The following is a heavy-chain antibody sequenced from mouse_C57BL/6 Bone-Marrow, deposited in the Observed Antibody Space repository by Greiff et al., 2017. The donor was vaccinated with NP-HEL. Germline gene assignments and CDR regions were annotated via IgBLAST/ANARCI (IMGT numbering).Heavy chain of an antibody. CDR2: IYPRSGDT. D-gene: IGHD1-1*01. Sequence: QVQLKQSGAELARPGASVKLSCKASGYTFTSYGISWVKQRTGRGLEWIGEIYPRSGDTYYNEKFKGKATLTVDKSSSTAYMELRSLTSEDSAVYFCARHLRGYFDYWGQGTTLTVSS. CDR3: ARHLRGYFDY. V-gene: IGHV1-81*01. CDR1: GYTFTSYG. J-gene: IGHJ2*01.